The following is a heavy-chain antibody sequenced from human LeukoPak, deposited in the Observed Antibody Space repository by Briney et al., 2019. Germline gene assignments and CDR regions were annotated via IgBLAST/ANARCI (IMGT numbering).Heavy chain of an antibody. CDR3: ARDQQWELDYFDY. D-gene: IGHD1-26*01. V-gene: IGHV4-39*07. CDR1: GGSITSHNYY. J-gene: IGHJ4*02. CDR2: IYHSGST. Sequence: SETLSLTCTVSGGSITSHNYYWGWIRQPPGKGLEWIGSIYHSGSTYYNPSLKSRVTISVDTSKNQFSLKLSSVTAADTAVYYCARDQQWELDYFDYWGQGTLVTVSS.